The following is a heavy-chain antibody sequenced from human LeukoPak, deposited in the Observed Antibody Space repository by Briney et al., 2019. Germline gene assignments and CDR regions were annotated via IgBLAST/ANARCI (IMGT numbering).Heavy chain of an antibody. V-gene: IGHV3-30-3*01. Sequence: GGSLRLSCAASGFTFSSYAMHWVRQAPGKGLEWVAVISYDGSNKYYADSVKGRFTISRDNSKNSLYLQMNSLRTEDTALYYCAKDISRIAAAVNYFDYWGQGTLVTVSS. J-gene: IGHJ4*02. CDR1: GFTFSSYA. D-gene: IGHD6-13*01. CDR2: ISYDGSNK. CDR3: AKDISRIAAAVNYFDY.